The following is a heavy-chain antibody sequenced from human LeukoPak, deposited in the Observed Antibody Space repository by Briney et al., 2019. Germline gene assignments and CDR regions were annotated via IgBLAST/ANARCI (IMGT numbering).Heavy chain of an antibody. CDR1: GYTFTSYY. J-gene: IGHJ4*02. V-gene: IGHV1-46*01. Sequence: ASVKVSCKASGYTFTSYYIHWVRQAPAHGLEWTGIINPSGGNTGYARKFQGRVTMPTDTTTSSVYMELSSLRSEDTAMYYCASGLGWFDYWGQGTLVTVSS. CDR3: ASGLGWFDY. CDR2: INPSGGNT. D-gene: IGHD3-22*01.